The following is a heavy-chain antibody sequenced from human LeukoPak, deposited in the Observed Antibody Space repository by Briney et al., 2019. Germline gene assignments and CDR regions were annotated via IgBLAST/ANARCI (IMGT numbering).Heavy chain of an antibody. Sequence: SETLSLTCTVSGGSISSGDYYWSWIRQPPGKGLEWIGYIYYSGSTYYNPSLKSRVTISVDTSKNQFSLELSSVTAADTAVYYCARVSRITMIVVVITADAFDIWGQGTMVTVSS. CDR3: ARVSRITMIVVVITADAFDI. CDR2: IYYSGST. V-gene: IGHV4-30-4*01. CDR1: GGSISSGDYY. D-gene: IGHD3-22*01. J-gene: IGHJ3*02.